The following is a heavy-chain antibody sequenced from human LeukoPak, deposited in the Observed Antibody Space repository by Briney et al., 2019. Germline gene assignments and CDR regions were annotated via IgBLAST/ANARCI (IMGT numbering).Heavy chain of an antibody. V-gene: IGHV1-69*13. CDR3: ATDKGGSSGYYPFDY. CDR2: IIPIFGTT. D-gene: IGHD3-22*01. J-gene: IGHJ4*02. Sequence: GASVKVSCKASRGTFSSYAISWVRQAPGQGLEWMGGIIPIFGTTTYAQKLQGRVRITADESTSTAYMELSSLRSEDTAVYYCATDKGGSSGYYPFDYWGQGTLVTVSS. CDR1: RGTFSSYA.